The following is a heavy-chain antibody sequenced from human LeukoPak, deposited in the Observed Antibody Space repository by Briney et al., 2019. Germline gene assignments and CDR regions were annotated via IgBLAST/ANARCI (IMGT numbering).Heavy chain of an antibody. J-gene: IGHJ6*01. D-gene: IGHD2-15*01. CDR3: GRVKGLPNCCGMDV. Sequence: GVSLTLSCAASGFTCSSYPMSWVRQAPGKGLVWVSVISGSGGSTYYADSVKGRFTISRDNSKNTLYLQMNSLRAEDTAVYYCGRVKGLPNCCGMDVWGQGTTVTVS. V-gene: IGHV3-23*01. CDR2: ISGSGGST. CDR1: GFTCSSYP.